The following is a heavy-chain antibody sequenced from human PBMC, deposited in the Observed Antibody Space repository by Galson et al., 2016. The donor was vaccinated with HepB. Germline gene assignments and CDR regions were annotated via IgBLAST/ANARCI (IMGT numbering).Heavy chain of an antibody. Sequence: SLRLSCAVSGFTLTASAMTWVRQAPGKGLEWIAYIAATNGGIFYADSVKGRFIISKDNAKDALFLQVNNLGVDDTAVYYCARESGASLYLIDDWGKGTLVTVSS. CDR3: ARESGASLYLIDD. V-gene: IGHV3-48*01. CDR1: GFTLTASA. J-gene: IGHJ4*02. CDR2: IAATNGGI. D-gene: IGHD2-8*01.